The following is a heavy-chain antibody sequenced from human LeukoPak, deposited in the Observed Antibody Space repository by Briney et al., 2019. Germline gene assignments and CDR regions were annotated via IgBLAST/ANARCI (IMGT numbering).Heavy chain of an antibody. CDR1: GFTFSSYA. CDR2: ISGSGAST. V-gene: IGHV3-23*01. Sequence: GASLRLSCAASGFTFSSYAMSWVRQAPGKGLEWVSVISGSGASTYYADSVKGRFTISRDNSNNTMYLQMNSLRAEGTAVYYCAKARGSEIAAATNYWGQGALVTVSS. CDR3: AKARGSEIAAATNY. D-gene: IGHD6-13*01. J-gene: IGHJ4*02.